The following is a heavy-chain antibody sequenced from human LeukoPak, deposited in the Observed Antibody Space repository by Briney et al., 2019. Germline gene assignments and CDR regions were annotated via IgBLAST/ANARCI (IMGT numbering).Heavy chain of an antibody. D-gene: IGHD4-17*01. CDR1: GGSISSGSYY. V-gene: IGHV4-39*07. J-gene: IGHJ4*02. CDR2: INHSGST. Sequence: SETLSLTCSVYGGSISSGSYYWSWIRQPPGKGLEWIGEINHSGSTNYNPSLKSRVTISVDTSKNQFSLKLSSVTAADTAVYYCARGPMTTVTYRRLYYFDYWGQGTLVTVSS. CDR3: ARGPMTTVTYRRLYYFDY.